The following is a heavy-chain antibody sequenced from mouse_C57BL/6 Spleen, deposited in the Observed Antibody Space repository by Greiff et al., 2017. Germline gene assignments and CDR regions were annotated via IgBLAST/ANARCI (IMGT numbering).Heavy chain of an antibody. CDR2: INPSSGYT. CDR3: ACPALIYYDSPWFAY. J-gene: IGHJ3*01. D-gene: IGHD2-4*01. CDR1: GYTFTSYW. V-gene: IGHV1-7*01. Sequence: QVQLQQSGAELAKPGASVKLSCKASGYTFTSYWMHWVKQRPGQGLEWIGYINPSSGYTKYNQKFKDKATLTADKSSSTAYMQLSSLTYEDSAVYYCACPALIYYDSPWFAYWGQGTLVTVSA.